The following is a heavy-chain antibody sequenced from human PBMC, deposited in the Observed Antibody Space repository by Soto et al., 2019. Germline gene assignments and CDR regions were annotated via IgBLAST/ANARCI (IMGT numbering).Heavy chain of an antibody. Sequence: GGSLRLSCAASGFTFSSYWMSWVRQAPGKGLEWVANIKQDGSEKYYVDSVKGRFTISRDNAKNSLYLQMNSLRAEDTAVYYCVRADYGDYTPMDVWGKGTTVTVSS. CDR2: IKQDGSEK. CDR1: GFTFSSYW. J-gene: IGHJ6*03. CDR3: VRADYGDYTPMDV. V-gene: IGHV3-7*01. D-gene: IGHD4-17*01.